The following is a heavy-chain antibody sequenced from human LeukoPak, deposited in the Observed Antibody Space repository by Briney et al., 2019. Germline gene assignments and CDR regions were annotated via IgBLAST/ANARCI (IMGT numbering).Heavy chain of an antibody. D-gene: IGHD1-7*01. Sequence: VSVKVSCKASGYTFTSYGISWVRQAPGQGLEWMGWISAYNGNTNYAQKLQGRVTMTTDTSTSTAYMELSSLRSEDTAVYYCASNWNYVTYYYGMDVWGQGTTVTVSS. CDR1: GYTFTSYG. J-gene: IGHJ6*02. CDR3: ASNWNYVTYYYGMDV. V-gene: IGHV1-18*01. CDR2: ISAYNGNT.